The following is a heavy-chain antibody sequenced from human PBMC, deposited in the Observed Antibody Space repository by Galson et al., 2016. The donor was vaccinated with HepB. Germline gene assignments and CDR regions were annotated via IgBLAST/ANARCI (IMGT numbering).Heavy chain of an antibody. Sequence: SLRLSCAVSGFTFNNAWMSWVRQAPGKGLEWVGRITHKTDGGTTGYAAPVKDRFTISRDASKNTLYLQMNTVKTQDTAVYYCTTEGGYNYGPPPYFDYWRPGTLVTVTS. D-gene: IGHD5-18*01. CDR3: TTEGGYNYGPPPYFDY. CDR1: GFTFNNAW. V-gene: IGHV3-15*01. J-gene: IGHJ4*02. CDR2: ITHKTDGGTT.